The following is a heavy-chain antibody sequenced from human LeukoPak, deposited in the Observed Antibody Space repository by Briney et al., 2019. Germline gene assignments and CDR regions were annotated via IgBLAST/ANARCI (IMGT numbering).Heavy chain of an antibody. V-gene: IGHV3-33*01. CDR1: GFTFSSYG. CDR2: IWNDGSNK. Sequence: PGRSLRLSCAASGFTFSSYGMHWVRQAPCKGLEWVAVIWNDGSNKYYADSVKGRFTISRDNSKNTLYLQMNSLRAEDTAVYYCARVGSGSYYQDYWGQGTLVTVSS. J-gene: IGHJ4*02. D-gene: IGHD3-10*01. CDR3: ARVGSGSYYQDY.